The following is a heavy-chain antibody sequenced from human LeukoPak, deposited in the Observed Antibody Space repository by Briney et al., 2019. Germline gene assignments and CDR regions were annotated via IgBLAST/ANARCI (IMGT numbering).Heavy chain of an antibody. CDR2: INRSGST. D-gene: IGHD6-25*01. J-gene: IGHJ6*02. CDR1: GGSFSGYY. Sequence: PSETLSLTCAVYGGSFSGYYRNWIRQPPGKGLEWIGEINRSGSTNYNPSLKSRVTISVDTSKNQFSLKLSSVTAADTAVYYCARGLKRHYYYYGMDVWGQGTTVTVSS. V-gene: IGHV4-34*01. CDR3: ARGLKRHYYYYGMDV.